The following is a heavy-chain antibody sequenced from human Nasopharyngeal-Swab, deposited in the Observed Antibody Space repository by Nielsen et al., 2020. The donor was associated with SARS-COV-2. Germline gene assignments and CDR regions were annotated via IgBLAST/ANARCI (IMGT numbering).Heavy chain of an antibody. Sequence: ASVKVSCKASGCTFTSYGISWVRQAPGQGLEWMGWISAYNGNTNYAQKLQGRVTMTTDTSTSTAYMELRSLRSDDTAVYYCAKGIAVADAFDIWGQGTMVTVSS. CDR2: ISAYNGNT. V-gene: IGHV1-18*04. CDR1: GCTFTSYG. D-gene: IGHD6-19*01. CDR3: AKGIAVADAFDI. J-gene: IGHJ3*02.